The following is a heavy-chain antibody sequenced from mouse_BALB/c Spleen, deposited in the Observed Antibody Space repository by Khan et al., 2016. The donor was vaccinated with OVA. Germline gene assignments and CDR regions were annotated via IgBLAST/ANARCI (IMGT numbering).Heavy chain of an antibody. CDR1: GYAFSNYL. CDR2: IYPGDGNT. J-gene: IGHJ3*01. Sequence: QVRLQQSGAELVRPGSSVKISCKASGYAFSNYLMNWVKQGPGQGLEWIGQIYPGDGNTNYNGKFKDKATLTADKSSSTAYMQLSSLTSEDSAVYCGARSGYDYVAYWGQGTLVTVSA. D-gene: IGHD2-14*01. V-gene: IGHV1-80*01. CDR3: ARSGYDYVAY.